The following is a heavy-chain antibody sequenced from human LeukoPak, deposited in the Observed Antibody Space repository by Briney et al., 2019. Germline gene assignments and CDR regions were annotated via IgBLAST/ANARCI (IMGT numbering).Heavy chain of an antibody. V-gene: IGHV1-69*05. D-gene: IGHD3-10*01. Sequence: SVKVSCKASGGTFSSYAISWVRQAPGQGLEWMGGIIPIFGTANYAQKFQGRVTITTDESTSTAYMGLSSLRSEDTAVYYCARGARITMVRGVITEGYYYYMDVWGKGTTVTVSS. CDR2: IIPIFGTA. CDR3: ARGARITMVRGVITEGYYYYMDV. J-gene: IGHJ6*03. CDR1: GGTFSSYA.